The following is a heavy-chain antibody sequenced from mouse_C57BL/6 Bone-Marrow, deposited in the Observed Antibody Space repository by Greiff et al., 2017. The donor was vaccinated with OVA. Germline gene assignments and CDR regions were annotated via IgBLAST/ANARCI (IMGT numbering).Heavy chain of an antibody. D-gene: IGHD2-5*01. CDR1: GFTFSSYA. CDR2: ISDGGSYT. Sequence: VQLKESGGGLVKPGGSLKLSCAASGFTFSSYAMSWVRQTPEKRLEWVATISDGGSYTYYPDNVKGRFTISRDNAKNNLYLQMSHLKSEDTAMYYCASAYYSNYVAYWGQGTLVTVSA. CDR3: ASAYYSNYVAY. J-gene: IGHJ3*01. V-gene: IGHV5-4*01.